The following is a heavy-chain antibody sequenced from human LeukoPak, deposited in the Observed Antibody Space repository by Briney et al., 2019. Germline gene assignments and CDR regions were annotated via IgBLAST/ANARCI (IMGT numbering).Heavy chain of an antibody. Sequence: GGSLRLSCAASGFTFSSYAMIGVRQAPGKGLDWVSAISGSGGSTYYADSVKGRFTISRDNSKTTLYLKMNSLRDEDTAVYYCARNWVSELEPGPRQIDAFDIWGQGTMVTVSS. CDR2: ISGSGGST. J-gene: IGHJ3*02. CDR1: GFTFSSYA. D-gene: IGHD1-1*01. V-gene: IGHV3-23*01. CDR3: ARNWVSELEPGPRQIDAFDI.